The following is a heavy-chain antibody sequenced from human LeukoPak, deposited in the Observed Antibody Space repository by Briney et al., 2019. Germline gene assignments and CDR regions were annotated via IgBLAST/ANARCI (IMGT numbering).Heavy chain of an antibody. CDR2: IKSDGSRT. Sequence: GGSLRLSCAASGFTFSNYWMHWVRQAPGKGLVWVSRIKSDGSRTDYADSVKGRFTISRDNAKNTLYLQMNSLRAEDTAVYYCARELTGYSSSWYEGIYYFDYWGQGTLVTVSS. CDR3: ARELTGYSSSWYEGIYYFDY. CDR1: GFTFSNYW. D-gene: IGHD6-13*01. J-gene: IGHJ4*02. V-gene: IGHV3-74*01.